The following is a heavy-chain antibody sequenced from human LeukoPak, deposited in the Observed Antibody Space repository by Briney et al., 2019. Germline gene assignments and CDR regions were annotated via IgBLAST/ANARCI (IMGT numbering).Heavy chain of an antibody. D-gene: IGHD2-2*01. V-gene: IGHV3-21*01. CDR2: ISSSGNYI. Sequence: PGGSLRLSCAASGFTFSTYSMNWVRLAPGKGLEWVSSISSSGNYIYYADSVKGRFTISRDNAKNSLYLQMNSLRAEDTAVYYCARVWSRHCSSTSCYAGDYWGQGTLVTVSS. CDR3: ARVWSRHCSSTSCYAGDY. J-gene: IGHJ4*02. CDR1: GFTFSTYS.